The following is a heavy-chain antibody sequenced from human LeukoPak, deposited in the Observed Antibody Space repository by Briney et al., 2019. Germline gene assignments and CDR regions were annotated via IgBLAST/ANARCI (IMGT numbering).Heavy chain of an antibody. Sequence: GGSLRLSCAASGFTVSSNYMSWVRQAPGKGLEWVSVIYSGGSTYYADSVKDRFTISRDNSKNTLYLQMNSLRAEDTAVYYCARAGGLGYSYGLRFDYWGQGTLVTVSS. CDR3: ARAGGLGYSYGLRFDY. CDR1: GFTVSSNY. J-gene: IGHJ4*02. V-gene: IGHV3-66*02. CDR2: IYSGGST. D-gene: IGHD5-18*01.